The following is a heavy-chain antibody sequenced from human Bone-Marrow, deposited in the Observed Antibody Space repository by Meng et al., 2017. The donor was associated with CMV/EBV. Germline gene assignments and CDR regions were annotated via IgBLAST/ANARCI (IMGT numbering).Heavy chain of an antibody. D-gene: IGHD1-26*01. J-gene: IGHJ4*02. CDR2: ISGSGGST. Sequence: ETLSLTCAASGFTFSSYAMSWVRQAPGKGLEWVSAISGSGGSTYYADSVKGRFTISRDNSKNTLYLQMNSLRAEDTAVYYCASRGATGTPYWGQGTRVTVSS. V-gene: IGHV3-23*01. CDR3: ASRGATGTPY. CDR1: GFTFSSYA.